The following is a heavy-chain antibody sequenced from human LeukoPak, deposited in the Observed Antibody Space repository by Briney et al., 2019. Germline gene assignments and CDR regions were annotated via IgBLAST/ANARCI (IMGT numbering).Heavy chain of an antibody. CDR3: ARASDIVVVVAAHNWFDP. J-gene: IGHJ5*02. Sequence: ASVKVSCKASGYTFTGYYMHRVRQAPGQGLEWMGRINPNRGGTNYAQKFQGRVTMTRDTSISTAYMELSRLRSDDTAVYYCARASDIVVVVAAHNWFDPWGQGTLVTVSS. D-gene: IGHD2-15*01. CDR2: INPNRGGT. V-gene: IGHV1-2*06. CDR1: GYTFTGYY.